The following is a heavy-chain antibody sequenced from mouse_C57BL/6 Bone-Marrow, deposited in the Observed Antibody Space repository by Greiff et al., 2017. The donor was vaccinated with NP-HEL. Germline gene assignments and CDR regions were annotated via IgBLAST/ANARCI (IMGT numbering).Heavy chain of an antibody. CDR2: INPNYGTT. J-gene: IGHJ4*01. D-gene: IGHD1-1*01. CDR1: GYTFTDYY. V-gene: IGHV1-26*01. CDR3: ARRRYGSSYYAMDY. Sequence: EVQLQQSGPELVKPGASVKISCKASGYTFTDYYMNWVKQSHGKSLEWIGDINPNYGTTSYNQKFKGKATLTVDQSSSTAYMQLNSLTSEDSAVYYCARRRYGSSYYAMDYWGQGTSVTVSS.